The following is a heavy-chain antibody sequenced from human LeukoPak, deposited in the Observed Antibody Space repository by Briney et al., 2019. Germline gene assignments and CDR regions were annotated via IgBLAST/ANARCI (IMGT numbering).Heavy chain of an antibody. Sequence: PGGSLRLSCAASGFTFSSYAMSWVRQAPGKGLEWVSAISGSGGSTYYADSVKGRFTISRDNSKNTLYLQMNSLRAEDTAVYYCARQYSSSWCVDYWGQGTLVTVSS. V-gene: IGHV3-23*01. CDR3: ARQYSSSWCVDY. D-gene: IGHD6-13*01. J-gene: IGHJ4*02. CDR1: GFTFSSYA. CDR2: ISGSGGST.